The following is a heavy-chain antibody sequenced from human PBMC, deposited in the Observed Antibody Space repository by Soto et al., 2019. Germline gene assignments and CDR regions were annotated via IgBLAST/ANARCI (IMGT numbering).Heavy chain of an antibody. V-gene: IGHV4-4*02. D-gene: IGHD4-17*01. J-gene: IGHJ2*01. Sequence: QVQLQESGPGLVKPSGTLSLTCAVSSGSISSNYWWSWVRQPPGKGLEWIGEVNHRGSTKYYPSLKRRPPIFADKSKTQLPLKLSSVPAADPAFYYCARFSLVYGGPRNWSFDLWALATLFSVSS. CDR2: VNHRGST. CDR1: SGSISSNYW. CDR3: ARFSLVYGGPRNWSFDL.